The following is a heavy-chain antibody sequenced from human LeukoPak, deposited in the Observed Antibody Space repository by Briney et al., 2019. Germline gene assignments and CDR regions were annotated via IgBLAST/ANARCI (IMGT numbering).Heavy chain of an antibody. Sequence: SVKVSCKASGGTFSSYAISWVRQAPGQGLEWMGGIIPIFGTANYAQKFQGRVTIIADESTSTAYMELSSLRSDDTAVYYCARVSIAARSPYYYGMDVWGQGTTVTVSS. V-gene: IGHV1-69*13. CDR1: GGTFSSYA. CDR3: ARVSIAARSPYYYGMDV. D-gene: IGHD6-6*01. J-gene: IGHJ6*02. CDR2: IIPIFGTA.